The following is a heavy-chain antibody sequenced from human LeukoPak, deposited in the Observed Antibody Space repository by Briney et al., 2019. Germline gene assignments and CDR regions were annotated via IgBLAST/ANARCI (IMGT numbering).Heavy chain of an antibody. CDR3: ARANYYGSGSYYSLGFDP. D-gene: IGHD3-10*01. CDR1: GGSIRTYY. CDR2: INHSGST. V-gene: IGHV4-34*01. Sequence: SETLSLTCSVSGGSIRTYYWSWIRQPPGKGLEWIGEINHSGSTNYNPSLKSRVTISVDTSKNQFSLKLSSVTAADTAVYYCARANYYGSGSYYSLGFDPWGQGTLVTVSS. J-gene: IGHJ5*02.